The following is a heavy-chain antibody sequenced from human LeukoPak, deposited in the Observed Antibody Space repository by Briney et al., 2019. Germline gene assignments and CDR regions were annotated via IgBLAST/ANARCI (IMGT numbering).Heavy chain of an antibody. D-gene: IGHD2-21*01. CDR3: ARRYGGYWASDI. Sequence: GGSLRLSCAASGFTLSHYWMHWVRQAPGKGLVWVSRINSDGSSTSYADSVKGRFTISRDNAKNTLYLQMNNLRVEDTAVYYCARRYGGYWASDIWGQGTMVTVSS. J-gene: IGHJ3*02. V-gene: IGHV3-74*01. CDR2: INSDGSST. CDR1: GFTLSHYW.